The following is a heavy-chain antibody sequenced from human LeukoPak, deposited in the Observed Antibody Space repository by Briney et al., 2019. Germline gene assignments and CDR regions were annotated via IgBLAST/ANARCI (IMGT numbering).Heavy chain of an antibody. D-gene: IGHD3-22*01. Sequence: SETLSLTCTVSGGSISSYYWSWIRQPPGKGLEWIGYIYYSGSTNYNPSLKSRVTISVDTSKNQFSLKLSSVTAADTAVYYCGRERRYDRSMDVWGKGTTVTISS. CDR2: IYYSGST. CDR3: GRERRYDRSMDV. J-gene: IGHJ6*03. CDR1: GGSISSYY. V-gene: IGHV4-59*01.